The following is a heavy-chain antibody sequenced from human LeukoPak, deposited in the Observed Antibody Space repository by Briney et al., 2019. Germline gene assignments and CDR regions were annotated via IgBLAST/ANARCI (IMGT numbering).Heavy chain of an antibody. D-gene: IGHD1-26*01. CDR3: ARPHSGSYYGWFDP. CDR1: GGSISSSSYY. J-gene: IGHJ5*02. V-gene: IGHV4-39*01. CDR2: IYYSGST. Sequence: SETLSLTCTVSGGSISSSSYYWGWIRQPPGKGLEWIGSIYYSGSTYYNPSLKSRVTISVDTSKNQFSLKLSSVTAADTAVYYCARPHSGSYYGWFDPWGQGTLVTVSS.